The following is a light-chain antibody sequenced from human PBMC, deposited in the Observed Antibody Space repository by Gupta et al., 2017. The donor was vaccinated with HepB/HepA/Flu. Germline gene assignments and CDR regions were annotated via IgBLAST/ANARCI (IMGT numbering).Light chain of an antibody. J-gene: IGLJ3*02. CDR3: AACVGVRSCWV. CDR1: SSNVGSAY. V-gene: IGLV1-47*01. Sequence: QSVLPPTPSASGTPGPRVTISCSGSSSNVGSAYVYWFQHLPGTAPTLLIFRNDKRPSGFPDRFSGSKSATSASLPISGLPAEDEADYYCAACVGVRSCWVFGGGTKLTVL. CDR2: RND.